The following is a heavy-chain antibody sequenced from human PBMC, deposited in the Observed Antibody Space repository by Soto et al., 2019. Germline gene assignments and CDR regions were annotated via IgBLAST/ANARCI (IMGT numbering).Heavy chain of an antibody. J-gene: IGHJ3*02. CDR2: IIPIFGTA. Sequence: SVKVYCKAAGGAFSSYAISWVRQAPGEGFEWMEGIIPIFGTAQYAHKFQGRVTITADESTSTAYMEPCSLRSVDTQVYSCAREIFVVIISGLMHAFVIGCQ. V-gene: IGHV1-69*13. CDR3: AREIFVVIISGLMHAFVI. D-gene: IGHD3-3*01. CDR1: GGAFSSYA.